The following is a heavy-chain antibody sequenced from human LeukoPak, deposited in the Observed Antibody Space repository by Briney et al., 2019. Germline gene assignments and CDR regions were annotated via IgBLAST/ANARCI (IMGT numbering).Heavy chain of an antibody. CDR1: GGSFSGYY. D-gene: IGHD2-2*01. V-gene: IGHV4-34*01. CDR3: ARLRVVPAAMRSKGFDP. J-gene: IGHJ5*02. CDR2: INHSGST. Sequence: PSETLSLTCAVYGGSFSGYYWSWIRQPPGKGLEWIGEINHSGSTNYNPSLKSRVTISVDTSKNQFSLKLSSVTAADTAVYYCARLRVVPAAMRSKGFDPWGQGTLVTVSS.